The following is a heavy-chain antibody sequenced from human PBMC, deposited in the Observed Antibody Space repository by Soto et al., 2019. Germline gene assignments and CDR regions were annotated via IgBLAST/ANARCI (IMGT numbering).Heavy chain of an antibody. CDR2: INPSGGST. Sequence: GASVKVSCKASGYTFTSYYMHWVRQAPGQGLEWMGIINPSGGSTSYAQKFQGRVTMTRDTSTSTVYMELSSLRSEDTAVYYFARHWGSKNDRANWFDPWGQGTLVTVSS. CDR3: ARHWGSKNDRANWFDP. V-gene: IGHV1-46*01. J-gene: IGHJ5*02. D-gene: IGHD3-16*01. CDR1: GYTFTSYY.